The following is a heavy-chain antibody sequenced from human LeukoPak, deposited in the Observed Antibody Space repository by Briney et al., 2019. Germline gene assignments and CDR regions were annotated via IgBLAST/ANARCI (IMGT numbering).Heavy chain of an antibody. V-gene: IGHV4-59*01. D-gene: IGHD5-12*01. CDR1: GGSINSYY. CDR2: IYSSGST. J-gene: IGHJ1*01. CDR3: ARDGGSGYDPADFQH. Sequence: SETLSLTCTVSGGSINSYYWSWIRQPPGKGLEWIGYIYSSGSTNYNPSLKSRVTISVDTSKNQFSLKLSSVTAADTAVSYCARDGGSGYDPADFQHWGQGTLVTLSS.